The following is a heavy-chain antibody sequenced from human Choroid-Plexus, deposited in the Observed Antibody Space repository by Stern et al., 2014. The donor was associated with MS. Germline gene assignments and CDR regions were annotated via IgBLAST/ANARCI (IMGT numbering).Heavy chain of an antibody. CDR3: AKDRQYLTYFFDH. CDR2: VSYDGSNK. D-gene: IGHD2/OR15-2a*01. Sequence: VPLVESGGGVVPPGRPLRLSCVASGFTLGSCAMHWVRQAPGKGLEGVAGVSYDGSNKYYADSVKGRFTISRDNSQNTLYMQMSSLRPEDTAVYYCAKDRQYLTYFFDHWGQGSLVTVSS. J-gene: IGHJ5*02. V-gene: IGHV3-30*18. CDR1: GFTLGSCA.